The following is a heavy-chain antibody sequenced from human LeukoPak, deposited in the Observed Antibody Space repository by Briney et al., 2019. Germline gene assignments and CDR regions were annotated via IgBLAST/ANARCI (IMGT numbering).Heavy chain of an antibody. J-gene: IGHJ4*02. Sequence: GGSLRLSCAASGFTFSNYWMHWVRQAPGKGLVWVSRINGDGSRTNYADSVKGRFTISRDNAKNTLYLEMNSLRAEDTAVYYCARGGSTYSDFWGQGTLVTVSS. CDR1: GFTFSNYW. V-gene: IGHV3-74*01. CDR2: INGDGSRT. D-gene: IGHD5/OR15-5a*01. CDR3: ARGGSTYSDF.